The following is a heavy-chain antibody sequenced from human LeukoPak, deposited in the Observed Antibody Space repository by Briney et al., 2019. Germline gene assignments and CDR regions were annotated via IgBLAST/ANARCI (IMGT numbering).Heavy chain of an antibody. CDR3: ARDGIAVAGEWVDY. V-gene: IGHV1-2*02. CDR1: GYTFTGYY. D-gene: IGHD6-19*01. Sequence: ASVKVSCKASGYTFTGYYMHWVRQAPGQGLEWMGWINPNSGGTNYAQKFQGRVTMTRDTSISTAYMELSRLRSDDTAVYYCARDGIAVAGEWVDYWGQGTLVTVSS. CDR2: INPNSGGT. J-gene: IGHJ4*02.